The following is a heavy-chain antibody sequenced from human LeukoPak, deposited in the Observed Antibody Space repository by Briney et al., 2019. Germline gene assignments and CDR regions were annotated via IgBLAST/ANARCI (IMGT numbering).Heavy chain of an antibody. CDR1: GYTFTSYG. CDR3: ARDRRANLIAAADFHY. V-gene: IGHV1-18*01. J-gene: IGHJ4*02. CDR2: ISAYNGNT. Sequence: ASVKVSCKASGYTFTSYGISWVRQAPGQGLEWMGWISAYNGNTNYAQELQGRVTMTTDTSTSTAYMELRSLRSDDTAVYYCARDRRANLIAAADFHYWGQGTLVTVSS. D-gene: IGHD6-13*01.